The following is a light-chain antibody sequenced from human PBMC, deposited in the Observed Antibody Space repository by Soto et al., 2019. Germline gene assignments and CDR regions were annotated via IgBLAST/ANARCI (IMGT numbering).Light chain of an antibody. CDR3: SSYTSSITLGV. Sequence: QSALTQPASVSGSPGQSITISCTGTSSDVGGYNYVSWYQQHPGKAPKLMIYKVSNRPSGVSNRFSGSKSGNTASLTISGLQAEDEADYYCSSYTSSITLGVFGTGTKLTVL. CDR1: SSDVGGYNY. V-gene: IGLV2-14*01. CDR2: KVS. J-gene: IGLJ1*01.